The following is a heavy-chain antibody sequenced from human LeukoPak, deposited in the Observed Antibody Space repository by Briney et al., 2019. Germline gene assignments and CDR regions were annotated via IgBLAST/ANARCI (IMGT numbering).Heavy chain of an antibody. D-gene: IGHD6-19*01. CDR2: ISYDGSNK. J-gene: IGHJ4*02. CDR1: GFTFSSYG. CDR3: AKASGYSSGWYYFDY. V-gene: IGHV3-30*18. Sequence: GGSLRLSCAASGFTFSSYGMHWVRQAPGKGLEWVAVISYDGSNKYYADSVKGRFTISRDNSKNTLYPQMNSLRAEDTAVYYCAKASGYSSGWYYFDYWGQGTLVTVSS.